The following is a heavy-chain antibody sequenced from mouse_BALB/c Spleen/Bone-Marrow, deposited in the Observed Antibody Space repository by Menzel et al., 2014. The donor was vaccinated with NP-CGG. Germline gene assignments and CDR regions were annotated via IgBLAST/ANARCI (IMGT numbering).Heavy chain of an antibody. J-gene: IGHJ2*01. CDR1: GYSLTSYY. D-gene: IGHD1-1*01. V-gene: IGHV1-66*01. CDR2: IFPRNGST. Sequence: VQLQQSGPELVKPGASAKISCKASGYSLTSYYIHWVKQRPGQGLEWIGWIFPRNGSTKYNEKLKGKATLTADTSSSTAYMQLSSLTSEDSAVYFCARRDYYGSTYGFDYWGQGTTLTVSS. CDR3: ARRDYYGSTYGFDY.